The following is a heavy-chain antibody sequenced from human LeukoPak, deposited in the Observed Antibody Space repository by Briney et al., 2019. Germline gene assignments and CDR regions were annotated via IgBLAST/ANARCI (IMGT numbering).Heavy chain of an antibody. D-gene: IGHD3-22*01. CDR3: AHSSDFDY. CDR1: GFTFNSYS. CDR2: ISSSSSTK. Sequence: RGSRTLSCAASGFTFNSYSMNWVRQAPGKGLEWISYISSSSSTKHYADSVKGRFAISRDNAKNSLYLQMNSLRDEDTAVYYCAHSSDFDYWGQGTPVSPSS. V-gene: IGHV3-48*02. J-gene: IGHJ4*02.